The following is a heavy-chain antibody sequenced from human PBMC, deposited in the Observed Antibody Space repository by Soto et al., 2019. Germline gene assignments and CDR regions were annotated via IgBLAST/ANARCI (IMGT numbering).Heavy chain of an antibody. CDR2: IKQDGSEK. CDR1: GFTFSSYW. J-gene: IGHJ6*02. Sequence: EVQLVESGGGLVQPGGSLRLSCAASGFTFSSYWMSWVRQAPGKGLEWVANIKQDGSEKYYVDSVKGRFTISRDNAKNSLYLQMNSLRAEDTAVYYCAVRRDGYNRPNRYYYYGMDVWGQGTTVTVSS. CDR3: AVRRDGYNRPNRYYYYGMDV. D-gene: IGHD5-12*01. V-gene: IGHV3-7*01.